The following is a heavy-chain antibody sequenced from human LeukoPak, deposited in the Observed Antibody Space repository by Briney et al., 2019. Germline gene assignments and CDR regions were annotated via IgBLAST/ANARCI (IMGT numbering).Heavy chain of an antibody. CDR1: GSTFSGSA. J-gene: IGHJ6*04. CDR2: IRSKANSYAT. V-gene: IGHV3-73*01. D-gene: IGHD6-13*01. Sequence: PGGSLKLSCAASGSTFSGSAMHWVRQASGKGLEWVGRIRSKANSYATAYAASVKGRFTISRDDSKNTAYLQMNSLKTEDTAVYYCTRGAAAGYTIYGMDVWGKGTTVTVSS. CDR3: TRGAAAGYTIYGMDV.